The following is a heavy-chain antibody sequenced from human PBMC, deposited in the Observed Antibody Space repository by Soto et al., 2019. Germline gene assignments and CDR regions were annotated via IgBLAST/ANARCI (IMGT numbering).Heavy chain of an antibody. CDR1: GFTFSTFA. J-gene: IGHJ4*02. Sequence: PGGSLRLSCAASGFTFSTFAMSWVRQAPGKGLEWVSGILGRGDTYYEESVKGRFTISRDNSKNTLFLLLNSLRVEDTAIYYCAKDLPDPGYYWGQGTLVTVSS. CDR3: AKDLPDPGYY. V-gene: IGHV3-23*01. CDR2: ILGRGDT.